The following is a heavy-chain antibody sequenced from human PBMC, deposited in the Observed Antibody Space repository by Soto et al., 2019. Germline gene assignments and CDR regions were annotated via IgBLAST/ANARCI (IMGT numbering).Heavy chain of an antibody. CDR3: AGRSGSSDY. CDR2: ISYDEIDK. J-gene: IGHJ4*02. V-gene: IGHV3-30*04. D-gene: IGHD3-10*01. Sequence: RRLSCAASGFTFTNYTMRWVRQAPGKGLEWVALISYDEIDKYYADAVKGRFTISRDNSKNTLYLQMDSLRAEDTAVYYCAGRSGSSDYWGRGTLVTVSS. CDR1: GFTFTNYT.